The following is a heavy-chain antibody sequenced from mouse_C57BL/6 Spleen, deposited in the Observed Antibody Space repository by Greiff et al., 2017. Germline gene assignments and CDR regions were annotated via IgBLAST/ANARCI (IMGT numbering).Heavy chain of an antibody. CDR1: GYTFTSYW. CDR3: VTTVVATKYFDV. CDR2: IDPSDSYT. V-gene: IGHV1-69*01. D-gene: IGHD1-1*01. Sequence: QVQLQQPGAELVMPGASVKLSCKASGYTFTSYWMHWVKQRPGQGLEWIGEIDPSDSYTNYNQKFKGKSTLTVDKSSSTAYMQLSSLTSEDSAVYYCVTTVVATKYFDVWGTGTTVTVSS. J-gene: IGHJ1*03.